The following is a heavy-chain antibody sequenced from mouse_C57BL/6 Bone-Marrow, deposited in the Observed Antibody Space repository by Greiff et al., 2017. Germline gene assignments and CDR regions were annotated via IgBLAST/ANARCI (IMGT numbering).Heavy chain of an antibody. CDR3: SATMITHWYFDG. CDR1: GFTFSNYW. J-gene: IGHJ1*03. CDR2: IRLKSDNYAT. V-gene: IGHV6-3*01. D-gene: IGHD2-4*01. Sequence: EVQLVESGGGLVQPGGSMKLSCVASGFTFSNYWMNWVRQSPEKGLEWVAQIRLKSDNYATHYAVSVKGRFTISRDDSKSSVYLQMNNLRAEDTGIYDCSATMITHWYFDGWGTGTTVTVSS.